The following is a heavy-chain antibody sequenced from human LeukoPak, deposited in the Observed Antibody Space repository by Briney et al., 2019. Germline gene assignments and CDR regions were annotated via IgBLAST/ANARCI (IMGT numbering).Heavy chain of an antibody. D-gene: IGHD1-26*01. CDR2: ISWNSGSI. CDR3: AKSIGGSYYVAFDI. Sequence: GGSLRLSCAASGFTFDDYAMHWVRQAPGKGLEWVSGISWNSGSIGYADSVKGRFTISRDNAKNSLCLQMNSLKTEDMALYYCAKSIGGSYYVAFDIWGQGTMVTVSS. CDR1: GFTFDDYA. V-gene: IGHV3-9*03. J-gene: IGHJ3*02.